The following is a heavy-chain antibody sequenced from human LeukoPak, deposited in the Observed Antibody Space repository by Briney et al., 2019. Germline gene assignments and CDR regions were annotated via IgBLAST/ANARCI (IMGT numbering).Heavy chain of an antibody. D-gene: IGHD2-8*01. Sequence: PGRSLRLSCAASGFTFSSYSMTSVRQAPGKGREWGSYISSSSSTIYYADPVKGRFTISRDNAKNSLYLQMNSLRDEDTAVYYCARVNGSPDYWGQGTLVTVSS. CDR2: ISSSSSTI. CDR1: GFTFSSYS. V-gene: IGHV3-48*02. J-gene: IGHJ4*02. CDR3: ARVNGSPDY.